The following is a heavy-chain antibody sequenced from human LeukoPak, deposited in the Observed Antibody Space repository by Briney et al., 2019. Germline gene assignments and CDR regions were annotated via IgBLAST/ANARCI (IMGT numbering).Heavy chain of an antibody. CDR2: IYYSGST. CDR3: ARGLRASSTYYYYYMDV. D-gene: IGHD6-6*01. J-gene: IGHJ6*03. V-gene: IGHV4-59*01. Sequence: SETLSLTCTVSGGSISSYYWSWIRQPPGKGLEWIGYIYYSGSTNYNPSLKSRVTISVDTSKNQFSLKLSSVTAADTAVYYCARGLRASSTYYYYYMDVWGKGTTVTVSS. CDR1: GGSISSYY.